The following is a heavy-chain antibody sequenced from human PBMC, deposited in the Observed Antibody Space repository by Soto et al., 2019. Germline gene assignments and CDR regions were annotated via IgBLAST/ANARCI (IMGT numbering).Heavy chain of an antibody. J-gene: IGHJ5*02. CDR2: INVYNGNT. CDR3: ARGVGSGSYYNQYNWFDP. CDR1: GYTFTNYG. V-gene: IGHV1-18*01. Sequence: ASVKVSCKATGYTFTNYGSRWVRQEPGQGLEWMGWINVYNGNTKYAQKVQGRVTMTTDTSTSTAYMELRSLRSDDTAVYYCARGVGSGSYYNQYNWFDPWGQGTLVTVSS. D-gene: IGHD3-10*01.